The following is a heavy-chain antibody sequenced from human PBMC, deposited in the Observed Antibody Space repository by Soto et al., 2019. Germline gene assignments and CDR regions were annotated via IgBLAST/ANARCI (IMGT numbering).Heavy chain of an antibody. D-gene: IGHD2-8*01. CDR1: GFSISSGYY. CDR3: AGESRMTRSFDY. Sequence: PSETLSLTCAVSGFSISSGYYWVWLRQSPEKGLEWIGSVLHTGNTNYNPSLARRVIISVDTSKNVFSLNVTSATAADTAMYFCAGESRMTRSFDYWGQGTLVTVSS. J-gene: IGHJ4*02. V-gene: IGHV4-38-2*02. CDR2: VLHTGNT.